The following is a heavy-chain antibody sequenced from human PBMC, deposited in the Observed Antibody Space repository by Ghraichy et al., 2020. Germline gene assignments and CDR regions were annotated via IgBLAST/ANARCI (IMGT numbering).Heavy chain of an antibody. Sequence: ASVKVSCKASGYTFIGYYMHWVRQAPGHGLEWMGWINPNGGATNYAQKFQGRVTMTRDTSISTAYMELSRLTSDDTAVYFCSPNVGGVAFDIWGQGTMVTVSS. CDR3: SPNVGGVAFDI. J-gene: IGHJ3*02. V-gene: IGHV1-2*02. CDR1: GYTFIGYY. D-gene: IGHD3-16*01. CDR2: INPNGGAT.